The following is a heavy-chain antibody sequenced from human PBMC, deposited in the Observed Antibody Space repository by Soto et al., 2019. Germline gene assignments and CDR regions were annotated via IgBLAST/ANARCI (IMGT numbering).Heavy chain of an antibody. Sequence: EVQLLESGGGLVQPGGSLRLSCAVTGFTFSSYAMSWVRQAPGKGLEWVSTISGSGTSTYYADSVKGRFTVSRDNSRNTAYLQMNSLRAEDTAVYYCAKDLGGLRGFGYWGQGTLVTVPS. CDR1: GFTFSSYA. D-gene: IGHD3-16*01. CDR2: ISGSGTST. J-gene: IGHJ4*02. CDR3: AKDLGGLRGFGY. V-gene: IGHV3-23*01.